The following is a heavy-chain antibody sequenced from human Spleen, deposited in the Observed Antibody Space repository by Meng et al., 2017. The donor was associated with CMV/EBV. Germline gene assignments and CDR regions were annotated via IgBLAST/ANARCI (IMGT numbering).Heavy chain of an antibody. Sequence: ASVKVSCKAFGYTFTGYYIHWVRQAPGQGLEWMGWINPNSGGTNYAQKCKGRVTMTRDTSISTVYMELNRRRFDDTAVYFCARGESGWDLLLGYWGQGTLVTVSS. J-gene: IGHJ4*02. CDR1: GYTFTGYY. CDR3: ARGESGWDLLLGY. CDR2: INPNSGGT. V-gene: IGHV1-2*02. D-gene: IGHD3-10*01.